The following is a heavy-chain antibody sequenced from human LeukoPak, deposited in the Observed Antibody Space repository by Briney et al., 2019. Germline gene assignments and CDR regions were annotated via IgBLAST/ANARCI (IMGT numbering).Heavy chain of an antibody. Sequence: PSQTLSLTCTVSGGSISSGSYYWSWIRQPAGKGLEWIGRIYTNGSTNYNPSLKSRVTISVDTSKNQFSLNLSSVTAADTAVYYCARALDYDSSAYRLWGQGTMVTVSS. CDR1: GGSISSGSYY. CDR2: IYTNGST. J-gene: IGHJ3*01. CDR3: ARALDYDSSAYRL. D-gene: IGHD3-22*01. V-gene: IGHV4-61*02.